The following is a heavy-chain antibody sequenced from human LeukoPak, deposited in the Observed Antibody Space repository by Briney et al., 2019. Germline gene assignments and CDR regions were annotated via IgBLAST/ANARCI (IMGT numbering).Heavy chain of an antibody. J-gene: IGHJ4*02. CDR2: ISGSGGST. V-gene: IGHV3-23*01. CDR1: GFTVSSNY. CDR3: ATPIVVTATRSGDY. D-gene: IGHD2-21*02. Sequence: PRGSLRLSCAASGFTVSSNYMSWVRQAPGKGLEWVSAISGSGGSTYYADSVKGRFTISRDNSKNTLYLQMNSLRAEDTAVYYCATPIVVTATRSGDYWGQGTLVTVSS.